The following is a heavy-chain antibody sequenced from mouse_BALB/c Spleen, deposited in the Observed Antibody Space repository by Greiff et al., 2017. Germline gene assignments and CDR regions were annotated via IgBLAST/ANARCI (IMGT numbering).Heavy chain of an antibody. V-gene: IGHV1-7*01. CDR3: ASRGSYGSSLYYFDY. Sequence: QVQLKQSGAELAKPGASVKMSCKASGYTFTSYWMHWVKLRPGQGLEWIGYINPSTGYTEYNQKFKDKATLTADKSSSTAYMQLSSLTSEDSAVYYCASRGSYGSSLYYFDYWGQGTTLTVSS. J-gene: IGHJ2*01. CDR2: INPSTGYT. D-gene: IGHD1-1*01. CDR1: GYTFTSYW.